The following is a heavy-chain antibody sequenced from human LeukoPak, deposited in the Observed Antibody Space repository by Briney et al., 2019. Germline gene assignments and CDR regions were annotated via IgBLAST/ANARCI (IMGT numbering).Heavy chain of an antibody. CDR3: ARLTPYSGSPLGDY. D-gene: IGHD1-26*01. Sequence: SETLSLTCTVSGGSISSSSYYWGWIRQPPGKGLEWIGSIYYSGSTYYNPSLKSRVTISVDTSKNQFSLKLSPVIAADTAVYYCARLTPYSGSPLGDYWGQGTLVTVSS. CDR2: IYYSGST. V-gene: IGHV4-39*01. J-gene: IGHJ4*02. CDR1: GGSISSSSYY.